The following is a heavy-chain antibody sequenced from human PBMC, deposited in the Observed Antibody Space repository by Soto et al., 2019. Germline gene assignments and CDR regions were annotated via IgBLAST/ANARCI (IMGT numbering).Heavy chain of an antibody. J-gene: IGHJ4*02. CDR2: IYYSGST. D-gene: IGHD2-21*01. Sequence: SETLSLTCTVSGGSISSGEYYWSWIRQPPGKGLEWIGYIYYSGSTYYNPSLKSRVTISVDTSKNQFSLKLSSVTAADTAVYYCASGLGDPLSDYWGQGTLVTVSS. CDR3: ASGLGDPLSDY. CDR1: GGSISSGEYY. V-gene: IGHV4-30-4*01.